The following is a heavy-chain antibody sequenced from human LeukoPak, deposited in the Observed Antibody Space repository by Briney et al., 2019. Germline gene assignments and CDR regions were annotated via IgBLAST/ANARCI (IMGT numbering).Heavy chain of an antibody. CDR1: GFTFSGSA. CDR3: TRKGGDAFDI. D-gene: IGHD3-16*01. J-gene: IGHJ3*02. V-gene: IGHV3-73*01. Sequence: GSLRLSCAASGFTFSGSAIHWVRQASGKGLEWVGRIRSNSNNYATSYAASVKGRFTVSRDDSKNTAYLQMNNLKTEDTAVYYCTRKGGDAFDIWGHGTMVTVSS. CDR2: IRSNSNNYAT.